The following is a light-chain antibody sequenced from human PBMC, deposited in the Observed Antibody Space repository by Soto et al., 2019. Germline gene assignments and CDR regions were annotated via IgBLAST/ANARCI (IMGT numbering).Light chain of an antibody. CDR3: SSYTGSSTVV. Sequence: QAVVTQPASVSGSPGQSITISCTGTSSDIGGYNYVSWYQQHPGKAPKLIIYDVTNRPSGVSNRFSGSKSGNTASLTISGLQAEDEADYYCSSYTGSSTVVFGGGTKVTVL. CDR1: SSDIGGYNY. V-gene: IGLV2-14*01. J-gene: IGLJ3*02. CDR2: DVT.